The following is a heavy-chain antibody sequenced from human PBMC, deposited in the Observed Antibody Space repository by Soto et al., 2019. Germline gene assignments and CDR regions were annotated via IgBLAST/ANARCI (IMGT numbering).Heavy chain of an antibody. CDR2: IYSGGST. V-gene: IGHV3-66*01. CDR1: GFTVSSNY. CDR3: ARSITFGGVPL. J-gene: IGHJ4*02. D-gene: IGHD3-16*01. Sequence: EVQLVESGGGLVQPGGSLRLSCAASGFTVSSNYMSWVRRAPGKGLEWVSVIYSGGSTYYSDSVKGRFSISRDNSKNTLYLQMNSLRAEDTAVYYCARSITFGGVPLWGQGTLVTVSS.